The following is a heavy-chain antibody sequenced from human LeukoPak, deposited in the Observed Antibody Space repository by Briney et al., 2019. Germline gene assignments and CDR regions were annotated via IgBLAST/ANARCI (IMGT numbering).Heavy chain of an antibody. V-gene: IGHV3-21*01. J-gene: IGHJ4*02. CDR3: AREGHCSSTSCYFFDY. Sequence: PGGSLRLSCAASGFPFSSYSMNWVRQAPGKGLEWVSSINSSSTYIYYADSVKGRFTISRDNAKNSLYLQMNSLRAEDTAVYYCAREGHCSSTSCYFFDYWGQGTLVTVSS. CDR2: INSSSTYI. CDR1: GFPFSSYS. D-gene: IGHD2-2*01.